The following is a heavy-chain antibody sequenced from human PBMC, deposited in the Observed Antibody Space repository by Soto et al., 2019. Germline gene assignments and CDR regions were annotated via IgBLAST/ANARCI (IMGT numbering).Heavy chain of an antibody. Sequence: QVQLQQWGAGLLKPSETLSLTCAVNGGSFTGYYGAWIRQSPGKGLEWIGEISHSGRTNYNPSLKSRVTISVATSKNQFSLKVSSVTAADTGMYYCARNSGSTWYYSDSWGQGTVVTVSS. J-gene: IGHJ4*02. D-gene: IGHD6-13*01. CDR3: ARNSGSTWYYSDS. CDR1: GGSFTGYY. CDR2: ISHSGRT. V-gene: IGHV4-34*01.